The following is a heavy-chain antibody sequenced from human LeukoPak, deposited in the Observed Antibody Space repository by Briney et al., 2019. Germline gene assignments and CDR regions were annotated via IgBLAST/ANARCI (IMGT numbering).Heavy chain of an antibody. CDR1: GGTFSSYA. V-gene: IGHV1-69*06. J-gene: IGHJ6*03. CDR3: ARNYYLGYCSSTSCYGAGFYYYMDV. D-gene: IGHD2-2*01. Sequence: ASVKVSCKASGGTFSSYAISWVRRAPGQGLEWVGGIIPIFGTANYAQKFQGRVTITADKSTSTAYMELSSLRSEDTAVYYCARNYYLGYCSSTSCYGAGFYYYMDVWGKGTTVTVSS. CDR2: IIPIFGTA.